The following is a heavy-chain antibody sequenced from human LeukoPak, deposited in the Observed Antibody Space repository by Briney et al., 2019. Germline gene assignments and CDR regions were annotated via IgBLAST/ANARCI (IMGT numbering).Heavy chain of an antibody. CDR3: ARRLVTADLDY. Sequence: SSETLSLTCAVYSGSFSGYYWSWIRQPPGKGLEWIGEINHSGSTNYNPSLKSRVTISVDTSKNQFSLKLSSVTAADTAVYYCARRLVTADLDYWGQGTMVTVSS. J-gene: IGHJ4*02. D-gene: IGHD1-14*01. V-gene: IGHV4-34*01. CDR1: SGSFSGYY. CDR2: INHSGST.